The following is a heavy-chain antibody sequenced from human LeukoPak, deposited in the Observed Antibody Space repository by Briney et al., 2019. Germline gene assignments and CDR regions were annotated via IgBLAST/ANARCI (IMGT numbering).Heavy chain of an antibody. D-gene: IGHD2-2*02. CDR1: GGSISSGGYY. Sequence: SETLSLTCTVSGGSISSGGYYWSWIRQHPGKGLECFGYIYYSGSTYYNPSLKSRVTISVDTSKNQFFLKLSSVTAADTAVYYCARVPGYCSSTSCYISSGWFDPWGQGTLVTVSS. CDR2: IYYSGST. CDR3: ARVPGYCSSTSCYISSGWFDP. J-gene: IGHJ5*02. V-gene: IGHV4-31*03.